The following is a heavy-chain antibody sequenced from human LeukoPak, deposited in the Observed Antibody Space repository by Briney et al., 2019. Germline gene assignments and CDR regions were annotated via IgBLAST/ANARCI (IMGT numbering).Heavy chain of an antibody. CDR1: GFTFSRQG. D-gene: IGHD3-22*01. V-gene: IGHV3-30*18. J-gene: IGHJ4*02. CDR2: ISNDGSRK. Sequence: GGSLRLSCAPSGFTFSRQGMHWVRQAPGKGLEWVAIISNDGSRKYYAHSVEGRFTISRDNSKNTLYLQMDSLRVEDTALYYCVKAVDSGGYNFERGANYWGQGTLVTVSS. CDR3: VKAVDSGGYNFERGANY.